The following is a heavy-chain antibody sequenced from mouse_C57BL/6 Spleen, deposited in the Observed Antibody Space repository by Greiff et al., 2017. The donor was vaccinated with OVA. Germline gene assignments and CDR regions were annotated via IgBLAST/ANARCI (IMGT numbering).Heavy chain of an antibody. Sequence: VQLQQSGAELVRPGASVTLSCTASGFNIKDDYMHWVKQRPEQGLEWIGWIDPENGDTEYASKFQGKATITADTSSNTAYLQLSSLTSEDTAVYYCTTVVARGYWGQGTTLTVSS. V-gene: IGHV14-4*01. J-gene: IGHJ2*01. D-gene: IGHD1-1*01. CDR1: GFNIKDDY. CDR2: IDPENGDT. CDR3: TTVVARGY.